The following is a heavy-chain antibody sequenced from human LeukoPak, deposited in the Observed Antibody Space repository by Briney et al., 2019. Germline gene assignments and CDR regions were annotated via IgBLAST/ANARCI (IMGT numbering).Heavy chain of an antibody. CDR1: GGTFSSYA. V-gene: IGHV1-69*04. CDR2: IIPILGIA. Sequence: GASAKVSCKASGGTFSSYAISWVRQAPGQGLEWMGRIIPILGIANYAQKFQGRVTITADKSTSTAYMELSSLRSEDTAVYYCARDTPSPVIGAAALDYWGQGTLVTVSS. D-gene: IGHD6-13*01. CDR3: ARDTPSPVIGAAALDY. J-gene: IGHJ4*02.